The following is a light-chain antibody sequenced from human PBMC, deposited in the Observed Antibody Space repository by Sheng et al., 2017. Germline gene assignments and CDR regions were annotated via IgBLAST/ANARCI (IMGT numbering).Light chain of an antibody. V-gene: IGKV1-5*03. J-gene: IGKJ4*02. CDR2: KAS. CDR1: QSISTS. Sequence: IQMTQSPPTLSASVGDRVTITCRASQSISTSLAWYQQKPGQAPKLLIYKASSLQTGVPSRFSGSGSGTDFTLTISSLQPDDFATYYCHQYNAYSGAFGRGTTVEIK. CDR3: HQYNAYSGA.